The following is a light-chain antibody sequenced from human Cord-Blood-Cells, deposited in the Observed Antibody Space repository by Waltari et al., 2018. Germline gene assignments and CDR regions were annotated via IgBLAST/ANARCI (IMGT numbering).Light chain of an antibody. CDR2: DAS. CDR1: SSDVGGYNY. J-gene: IGLJ3*02. CDR3: SSYTSSSTWV. Sequence: QSALTQPASVSGSPGQSITISCTGTSSDVGGYNYVSWYQQPPGKPPKLMIYDASKRPSGVSNRFSGSKSGNTASLTISGLQAEDEADYYCSSYTSSSTWVFGGGTKLTVL. V-gene: IGLV2-14*01.